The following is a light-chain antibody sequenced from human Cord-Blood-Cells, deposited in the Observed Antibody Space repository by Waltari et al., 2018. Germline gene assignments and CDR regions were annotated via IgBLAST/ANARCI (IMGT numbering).Light chain of an antibody. CDR2: AAS. Sequence: DIQLTQSPSSLSASVGDRVTITCRESQSISSYLNWYKQKPGKAPNLLIYAASSFQSGVPSRFSGSGSGTDFTLTISSLQPEDFATYYCQQSYSTPITFGQGTRLEIK. CDR1: QSISSY. J-gene: IGKJ5*01. V-gene: IGKV1-39*01. CDR3: QQSYSTPIT.